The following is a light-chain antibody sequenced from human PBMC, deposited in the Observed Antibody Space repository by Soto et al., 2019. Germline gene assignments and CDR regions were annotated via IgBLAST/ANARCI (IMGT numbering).Light chain of an antibody. CDR1: SSNIGAGYD. V-gene: IGLV1-40*01. CDR2: GNS. J-gene: IGLJ1*01. Sequence: QSALTQPPSVSGAPGQRVTISCTGSSSNIGAGYDVHWYQQLPGTAPKLLIYGNSNRPSGVPDRFSGSKSGTSASLAITGLQAEDEADYYCQSYDSSLSARDFGTGTKVTVL. CDR3: QSYDSSLSARD.